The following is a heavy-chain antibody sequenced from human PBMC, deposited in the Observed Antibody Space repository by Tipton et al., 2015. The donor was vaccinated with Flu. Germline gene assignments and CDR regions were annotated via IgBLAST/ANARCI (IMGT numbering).Heavy chain of an antibody. V-gene: IGHV4-4*07. D-gene: IGHD3-10*01. CDR3: ARGSGSGTYMIFDF. Sequence: TLSLTCTVSGGSISSYYWAWIRQPAGKGLEWIGRIYTSGSTKYNPSLESRVTMSVDTSKNHFSLKLSSLTAADMAVYYYARGSGSGTYMIFDFWGQGTLATVSS. CDR2: IYTSGST. CDR1: GGSISSYY. J-gene: IGHJ4*02.